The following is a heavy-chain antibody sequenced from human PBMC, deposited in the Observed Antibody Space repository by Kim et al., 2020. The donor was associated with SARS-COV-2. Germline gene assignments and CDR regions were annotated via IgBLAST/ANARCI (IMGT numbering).Heavy chain of an antibody. D-gene: IGHD6-13*01. CDR3: ARQGGIAAAGVDY. Sequence: NPALKSRLTLAVDTSKNQFSRKLRSVTAADTAVYYCARQGGIAAAGVDYWGQGTLVTVSS. J-gene: IGHJ4*02. V-gene: IGHV4-39*01.